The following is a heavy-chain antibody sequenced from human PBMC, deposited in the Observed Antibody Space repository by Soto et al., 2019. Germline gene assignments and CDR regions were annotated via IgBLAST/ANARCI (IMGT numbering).Heavy chain of an antibody. D-gene: IGHD5-12*01. CDR2: IIPIFGTA. CDR1: GGTFSSYA. Sequence: SVKVSCKASGGTFSSYAISWVRQAPGQGLEWMGGIIPIFGTANYAQKFQGRVTITADESTSTAYMELSSLRSEDTAVYYCARVRNKVATSGPFDPWGQGTLVTVSS. J-gene: IGHJ5*02. V-gene: IGHV1-69*13. CDR3: ARVRNKVATSGPFDP.